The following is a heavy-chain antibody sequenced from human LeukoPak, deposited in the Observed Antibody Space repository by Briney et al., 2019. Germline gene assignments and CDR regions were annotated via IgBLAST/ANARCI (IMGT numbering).Heavy chain of an antibody. CDR3: ARLIKYYDILTGLGRGYYYYMDV. J-gene: IGHJ6*03. CDR2: IYHRGST. CDR1: GYSISNGYY. V-gene: IGHV4-38-2*02. D-gene: IGHD3-9*01. Sequence: SETLSLTCTVSGYSISNGYYWGWIRQPPGKGLEWVGSIYHRGSTYYNPSLKSRVTISVDTSKNQFSLKLSSVTAADTAVYYCARLIKYYDILTGLGRGYYYYMDVWGKGTTVTISS.